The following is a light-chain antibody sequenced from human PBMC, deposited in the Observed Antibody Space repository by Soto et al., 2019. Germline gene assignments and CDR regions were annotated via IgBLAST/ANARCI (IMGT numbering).Light chain of an antibody. J-gene: IGKJ3*01. CDR1: SGISSH. Sequence: AIRMTQSPSSFSASTGDRVTSTCRACSGISSHLAWYQQKPGKAPKLLIYAASTLQSGVPSRFSGSGSGTDFTLTISCLQSEDFATYYCQQYYSSPLTFGPGTKVDIK. V-gene: IGKV1-8*01. CDR2: AAS. CDR3: QQYYSSPLT.